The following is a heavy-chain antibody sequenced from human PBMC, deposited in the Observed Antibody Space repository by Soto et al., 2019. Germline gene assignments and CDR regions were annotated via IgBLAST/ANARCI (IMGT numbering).Heavy chain of an antibody. D-gene: IGHD2-2*01. Sequence: ASVKVSCKASGGTFSSYAISWVRQAPGQGLEWMGGIIPIFGTANYAQKFQGRVTITADESTSTAYMELSSLRSEDTAVYYCARGSSIVVVPDAIMYYYGMDVWGQGTTVTVSS. CDR3: ARGSSIVVVPDAIMYYYGMDV. CDR1: GGTFSSYA. J-gene: IGHJ6*02. V-gene: IGHV1-69*13. CDR2: IIPIFGTA.